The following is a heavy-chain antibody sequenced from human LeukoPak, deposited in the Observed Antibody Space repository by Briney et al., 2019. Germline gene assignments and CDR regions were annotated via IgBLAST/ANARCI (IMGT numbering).Heavy chain of an antibody. V-gene: IGHV4-39*01. Sequence: SETLSLTCTASGGSISSSSYYWGWIRQPPGKGLEWIGNIYYSGNTYYNPSLKSRVTISVDTSKNQFSLKLSSVTAADTAVYYCARRATTMSLDYWGQGTLVIVSS. CDR2: IYYSGNT. J-gene: IGHJ4*02. CDR3: ARRATTMSLDY. CDR1: GGSISSSSYY. D-gene: IGHD5-24*01.